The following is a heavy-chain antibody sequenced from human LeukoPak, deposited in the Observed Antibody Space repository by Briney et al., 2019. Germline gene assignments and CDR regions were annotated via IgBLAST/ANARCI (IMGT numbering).Heavy chain of an antibody. CDR1: GGSISSSNW. Sequence: SETLSLTCAVSGGSISSSNWWSWVRQPPGKGLEWIGYIYYSGSTNYNPSLKSRVTISVDTSKNQFSLKLSSVTAADTAVYYCARDYAEYTRSWIYDYWGQGILVTVSS. CDR2: IYYSGST. J-gene: IGHJ4*02. V-gene: IGHV4-4*02. CDR3: ARDYAEYTRSWIYDY. D-gene: IGHD3-16*01.